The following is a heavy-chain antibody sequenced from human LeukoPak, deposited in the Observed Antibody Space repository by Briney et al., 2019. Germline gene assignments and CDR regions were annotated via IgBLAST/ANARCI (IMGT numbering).Heavy chain of an antibody. V-gene: IGHV3-21*01. CDR1: RFTFSSYS. CDR2: ISSSSSYI. J-gene: IGHJ5*02. D-gene: IGHD6-19*01. CDR3: ARDLGIAVAA. Sequence: GGSLRLSCAASRFTFSSYSMNWVSQAPGKGLEWVSSISSSSSYIYYADSVKGRFTISRDNAKNSLYLQMNSLRAEDTAVYYCARDLGIAVAAWGQGTLLTVSS.